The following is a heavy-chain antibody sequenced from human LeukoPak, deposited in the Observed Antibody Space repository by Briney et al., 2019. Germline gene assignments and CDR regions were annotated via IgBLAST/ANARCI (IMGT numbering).Heavy chain of an antibody. V-gene: IGHV4-4*07. CDR2: IYSDGST. CDR3: AGPAEMSFDI. CDR1: GGSMNNYY. D-gene: IGHD2-2*01. J-gene: IGHJ3*02. Sequence: PSDTLSLICTVSGGSMNNYYWNWIRQPGGKALEWIGHIYSDGSTNYNTPLNSRVTMSIDTSKKQVSLKLSAVTAADTAIYFCAGPAEMSFDIWGQGTMVIVSS.